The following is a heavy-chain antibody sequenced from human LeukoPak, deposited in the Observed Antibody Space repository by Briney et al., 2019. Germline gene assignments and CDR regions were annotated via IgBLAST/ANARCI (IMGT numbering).Heavy chain of an antibody. J-gene: IGHJ3*02. CDR2: IKHDGSEK. Sequence: GGSLRLSCAASGFTFSSYWMSWVRQAPGKGLECVANIKHDGSEKSYVDSVKGRFTISRDNAKNSLYLQMNGLRAEDTAVYYCARAATVTNPYDAFDIWGQGTMVTVSS. V-gene: IGHV3-7*01. D-gene: IGHD4-17*01. CDR1: GFTFSSYW. CDR3: ARAATVTNPYDAFDI.